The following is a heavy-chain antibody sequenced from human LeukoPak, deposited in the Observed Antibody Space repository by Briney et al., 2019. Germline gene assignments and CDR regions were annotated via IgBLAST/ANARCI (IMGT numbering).Heavy chain of an antibody. Sequence: GASVKVSCKASGYTFTSYAIQWVRQAPGQRLEWMGWINTGNGNTKYSQKFQGRVTISRDTSARTAYMDLSSLRSEDTAVYYCARGTNYGDYFVGDAFDIWGQGTMVTVSS. V-gene: IGHV1-3*04. CDR1: GYTFTSYA. D-gene: IGHD4-17*01. J-gene: IGHJ3*02. CDR3: ARGTNYGDYFVGDAFDI. CDR2: INTGNGNT.